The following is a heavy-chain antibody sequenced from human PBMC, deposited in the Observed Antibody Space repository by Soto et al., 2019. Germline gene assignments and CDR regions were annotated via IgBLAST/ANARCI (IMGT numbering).Heavy chain of an antibody. D-gene: IGHD3-10*01. J-gene: IGHJ5*02. Sequence: GGSLRLSCAASGFTFSSYSMNWVRQAPGQGLEWVSSISSSSSHIYYADSVKGRFTISRDNSKNTLYLQMNSLRAEDTAVYYCARDPNLWFGELLYINWFDPWGQGTLVTVSS. CDR2: ISSSSSHI. V-gene: IGHV3-21*01. CDR1: GFTFSSYS. CDR3: ARDPNLWFGELLYINWFDP.